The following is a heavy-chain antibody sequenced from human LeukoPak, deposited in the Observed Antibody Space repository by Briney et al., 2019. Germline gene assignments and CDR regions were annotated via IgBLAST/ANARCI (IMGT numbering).Heavy chain of an antibody. J-gene: IGHJ4*02. V-gene: IGHV3-21*01. Sequence: GGSLRLSCAASGFTFSSYTFDWVRQAPGKGLEWVSSITGGDVFIYQADSVKGRFTVSRDNAKNTLYLQMNRLRAEDTAVYYCARSPPIAVAQTSYFDYWGQGTLVTVSS. CDR1: GFTFSSYT. CDR3: ARSPPIAVAQTSYFDY. CDR2: ITGGDVFI. D-gene: IGHD6-19*01.